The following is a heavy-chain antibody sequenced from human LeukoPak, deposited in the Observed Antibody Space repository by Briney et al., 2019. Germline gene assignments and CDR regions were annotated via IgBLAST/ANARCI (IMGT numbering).Heavy chain of an antibody. CDR2: ISASGEST. CDR3: AKTVGYSNI. D-gene: IGHD6-13*01. V-gene: IGHV3-23*01. CDR1: GLTFRNYT. Sequence: GGSVRLSCAASGLTFRNYTMYWVRQAPGKGLESVSGISASGESTYYADSVKGRFTISSDDSKNTLYLQMNSLRAEDTAMYYCAKTVGYSNIWGQGTMVTVSS. J-gene: IGHJ3*02.